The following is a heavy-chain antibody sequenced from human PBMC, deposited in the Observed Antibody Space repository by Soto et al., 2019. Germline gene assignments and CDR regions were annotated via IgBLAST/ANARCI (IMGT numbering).Heavy chain of an antibody. D-gene: IGHD1-26*01. Sequence: GGSLRLSCAASGFTFSSYAMSWVRQAPGKGLEWVSAISGSGGSTYYADSVKGRFTISRDNSKNTLYLQMNSLRAEDTAVYYCANLYSGSYLRSYYYYGMDVWGQGTTVTVSS. V-gene: IGHV3-23*01. CDR3: ANLYSGSYLRSYYYYGMDV. CDR1: GFTFSSYA. CDR2: ISGSGGST. J-gene: IGHJ6*02.